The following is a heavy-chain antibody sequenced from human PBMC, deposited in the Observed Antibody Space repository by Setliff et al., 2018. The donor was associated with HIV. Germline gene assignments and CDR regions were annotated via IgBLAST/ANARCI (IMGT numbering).Heavy chain of an antibody. Sequence: SETLSLTCAVSGYSISSGYYWGWIRQPAGKGLEWIGRIYTNGNTNYNPPLKSRITISLETSRNQFSLRVTSVTATDTAVYYCTRQSPVAGSGAFDIWGQGTMVTVSS. V-gene: IGHV4-38-2*01. J-gene: IGHJ3*02. CDR3: TRQSPVAGSGAFDI. D-gene: IGHD6-19*01. CDR1: GYSISSGYY. CDR2: IYTNGNT.